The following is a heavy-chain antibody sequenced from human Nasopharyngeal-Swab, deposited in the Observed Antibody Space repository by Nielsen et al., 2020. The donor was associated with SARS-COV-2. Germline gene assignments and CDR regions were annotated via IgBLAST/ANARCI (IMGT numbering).Heavy chain of an antibody. CDR1: GYTFTSYA. V-gene: IGHV1-3*01. CDR3: AGGPGYRPPGFDP. CDR2: INAGNGNT. D-gene: IGHD6-13*01. J-gene: IGHJ5*02. Sequence: GESLKVSCKASGYTFTSYAMHWVRQAPGQRLEWMGWINAGNGNTKYSQKFQGRVTITRDTSASTAYMELSSLRSEDTAVYYCAGGPGYRPPGFDPWGQGTLVTVSS.